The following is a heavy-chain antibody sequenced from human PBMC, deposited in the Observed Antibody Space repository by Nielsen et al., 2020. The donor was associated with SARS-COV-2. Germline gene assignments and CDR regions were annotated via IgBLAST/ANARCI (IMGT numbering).Heavy chain of an antibody. Sequence: GESLKISCAASGFTFSSYAMHWVRQAPGKGLEWVAVISYDGSNKYYADSVKGRFTISRDNAKNSLYLQMNSLRDEDTAVYYCAKDQEWLANLDYWGQGTLVTVSS. CDR1: GFTFSSYA. J-gene: IGHJ4*02. V-gene: IGHV3-30-3*01. CDR2: ISYDGSNK. CDR3: AKDQEWLANLDY. D-gene: IGHD6-19*01.